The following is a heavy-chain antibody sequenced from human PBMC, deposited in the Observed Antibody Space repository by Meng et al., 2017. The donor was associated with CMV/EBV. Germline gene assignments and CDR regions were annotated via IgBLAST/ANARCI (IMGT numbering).Heavy chain of an antibody. CDR1: GGSISSGDYY. CDR2: IYYSGST. CDR3: ARDNRRGGVDY. J-gene: IGHJ4*02. D-gene: IGHD3-3*01. V-gene: IGHV4-30-4*08. Sequence: QVRLQESGPGLVKPLQPPALTWTVSGGSISSGDYYWSWMRQPPGKGLEWIGYIYYSGSTYYNPSLKSRVTISVDTSKNQFSLKLSSVTAADTAVYYCARDNRRGGVDYWGQGTLVTVSS.